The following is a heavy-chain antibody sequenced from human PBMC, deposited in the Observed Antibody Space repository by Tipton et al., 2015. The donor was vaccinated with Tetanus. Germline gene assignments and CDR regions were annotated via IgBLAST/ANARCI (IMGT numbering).Heavy chain of an antibody. V-gene: IGHV1-3*04. Sequence: QSGPEVKKPGASVKVSCKASGYTFIRYAMHWVRQAPGQRPEWMGWINTGNGHTKYSQKLQGRVTFTRDTSATTSYMELSSLNSEAPAIYYCAREDGCEVASITATSFYYWGQGTQVTVSS. D-gene: IGHD1-14*01. CDR2: INTGNGHT. J-gene: IGHJ4*02. CDR1: GYTFIRYA. CDR3: AREDGCEVASITATSFYY.